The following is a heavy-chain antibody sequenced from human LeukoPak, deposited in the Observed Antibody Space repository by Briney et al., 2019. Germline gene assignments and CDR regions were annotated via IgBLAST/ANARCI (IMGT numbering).Heavy chain of an antibody. CDR2: INHSGST. CDR1: GGXFSGYY. V-gene: IGHV4-34*01. D-gene: IGHD3-10*01. J-gene: IGHJ4*02. Sequence: SETLSLTCAVYGGXFSGYYWSWIRQPPGKGLEWIGEINHSGSTNYNPSLKSRVTISVDTSKNQFSLKLSSVTAADTAVYYCARHVRPLDSMVQGLINYWGQGILVTVSS. CDR3: ARHVRPLDSMVQGLINY.